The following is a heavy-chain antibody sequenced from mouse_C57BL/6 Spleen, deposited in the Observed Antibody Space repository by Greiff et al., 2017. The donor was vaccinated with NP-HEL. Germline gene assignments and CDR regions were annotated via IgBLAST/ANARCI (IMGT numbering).Heavy chain of an antibody. CDR2: IDPSDSYT. J-gene: IGHJ2*01. V-gene: IGHV1-59*01. D-gene: IGHD2-5*01. CDR1: GYTFTSYW. Sequence: VQLQQPGAELVRPGTSVKLSCKASGYTFTSYWMHWVKQRPGQGLEWIGVIDPSDSYTNYNQKFKGKATLTVDTSSSTAYMQLSSLTSEDSAVYYCARKGSYSNYDYWGQGTTLTVSS. CDR3: ARKGSYSNYDY.